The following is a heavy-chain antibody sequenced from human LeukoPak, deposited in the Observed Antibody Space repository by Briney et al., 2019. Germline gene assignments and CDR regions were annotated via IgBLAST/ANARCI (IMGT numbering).Heavy chain of an antibody. D-gene: IGHD4-17*01. J-gene: IGHJ6*02. CDR2: ISWNSGSI. CDR1: GFTFDDYV. Sequence: GRSLRLSCAASGFTFDDYVMHWVRQAPGKGLEWVSGISWNSGSIGYADSVKGRFTISRDNAKNSLYLQMNSLRAEDTAMYYCARLPGYGDYEEGYYGMDVWGQGTTVTVSS. V-gene: IGHV3-9*01. CDR3: ARLPGYGDYEEGYYGMDV.